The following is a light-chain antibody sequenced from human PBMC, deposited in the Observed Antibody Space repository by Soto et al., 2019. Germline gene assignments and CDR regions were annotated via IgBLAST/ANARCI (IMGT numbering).Light chain of an antibody. J-gene: IGKJ4*01. CDR3: QQYNNWPLT. Sequence: EIVMTQSPATLSVSPGERAALSCRASQNVNSNLAWYQQKPAQAPRLLIYGASTRATGIPARFSGSGSGTAFTLTLSNLQSEDFAVYYCQQYNNWPLTFGGGTKVEIK. CDR2: GAS. CDR1: QNVNSN. V-gene: IGKV3-15*01.